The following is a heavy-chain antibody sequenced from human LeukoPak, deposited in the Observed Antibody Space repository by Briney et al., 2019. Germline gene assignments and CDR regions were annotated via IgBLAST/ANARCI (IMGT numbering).Heavy chain of an antibody. D-gene: IGHD3-9*01. CDR1: GFTFTTYS. Sequence: GGSLRLSCAASGFTFTTYSMDWVRQAPGRGLEWVSSISSSSSYIYYADSVKGRFTISRDNAKNSLYLQMNSLRAEDTAVYYCARDQPNYDILTGYYPFDYWGQGTLVTVSS. J-gene: IGHJ4*02. V-gene: IGHV3-21*01. CDR2: ISSSSSYI. CDR3: ARDQPNYDILTGYYPFDY.